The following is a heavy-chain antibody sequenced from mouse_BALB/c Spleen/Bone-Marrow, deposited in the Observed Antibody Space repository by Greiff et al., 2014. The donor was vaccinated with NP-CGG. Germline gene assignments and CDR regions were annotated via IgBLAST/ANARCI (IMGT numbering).Heavy chain of an antibody. CDR2: IYPGNVNT. Sequence: QVQLQQSGPELVKPGASVRISCKASGYTFTSYYIHWVKQRPGQGLEWIGWIYPGNVNTKYNEKFKGKATLTADKSSSTAYMQLSSLTSKDSAVYFCARRVHYYGFYFDYWGQGTTLTVSS. D-gene: IGHD1-2*01. CDR1: GYTFTSYY. CDR3: ARRVHYYGFYFDY. J-gene: IGHJ2*01. V-gene: IGHV1S56*01.